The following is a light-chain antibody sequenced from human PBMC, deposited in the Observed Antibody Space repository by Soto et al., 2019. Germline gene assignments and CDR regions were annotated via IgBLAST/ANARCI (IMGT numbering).Light chain of an antibody. V-gene: IGKV1-39*01. CDR3: QQSYSTPPT. CDR1: QSISSC. Sequence: DIQMTQSPSSLSASVGDRVTITCRASQSISSCLNWYQQKPGRAPKLLINAASSLQNGVPSGFSGSGSGTDFTLTIGSLQPEDFGAYYSQQSYSTPPTFGQGTRLEIK. CDR2: AAS. J-gene: IGKJ5*01.